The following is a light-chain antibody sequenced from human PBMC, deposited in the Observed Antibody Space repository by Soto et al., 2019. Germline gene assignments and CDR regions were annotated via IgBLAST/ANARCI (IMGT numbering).Light chain of an antibody. CDR3: HPYTLYPPST. J-gene: IGKJ4*01. CDR2: DAS. CDR1: QNINAW. Sequence: IHMTLSAVSVSFRVRDRVTITCRTSQNINAWLAWYQQRPGQAPKLLIYDASTVQSGVPSRFSGSGSGTEFTLTISSLQPDDSATYYCHPYTLYPPSTFGEGTKLDI. V-gene: IGKV1-5*01.